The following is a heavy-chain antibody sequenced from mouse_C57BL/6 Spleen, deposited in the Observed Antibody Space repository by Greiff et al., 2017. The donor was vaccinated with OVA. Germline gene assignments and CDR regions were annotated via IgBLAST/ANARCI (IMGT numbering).Heavy chain of an antibody. D-gene: IGHD1-1*01. CDR3: ARAHYYGSSYVYYFDY. CDR2: IHPNSGST. V-gene: IGHV1-64*01. Sequence: VQLQQPGAELVKPGASVKLSCKASGYTFTSYWMHWVKQRPGQGLEWIGMIHPNSGSTNYNEKFKSKATMTVDKSSSQASMQLSSLTSEDSAVYYCARAHYYGSSYVYYFDYWGQGTTLTVSS. J-gene: IGHJ2*01. CDR1: GYTFTSYW.